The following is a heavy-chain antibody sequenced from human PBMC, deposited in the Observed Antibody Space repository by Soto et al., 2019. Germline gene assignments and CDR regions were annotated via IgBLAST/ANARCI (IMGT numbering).Heavy chain of an antibody. V-gene: IGHV3-23*01. CDR1: GFTFSSYA. CDR2: ISGSGGST. J-gene: IGHJ4*02. CDR3: ASQEWSYYNPPFDY. D-gene: IGHD1-26*01. Sequence: PGGSLRLSCAASGFTFSSYAMSWVRQAPGKGLEWASAISGSGGSTYYADSVKGRFTISRDNSKNTLYLQMNSLRAEDTAVYYCASQEWSYYNPPFDYWGQGTLVTVSS.